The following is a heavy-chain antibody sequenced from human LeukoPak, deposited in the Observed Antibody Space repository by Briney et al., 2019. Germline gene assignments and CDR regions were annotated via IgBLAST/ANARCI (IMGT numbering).Heavy chain of an antibody. Sequence: PGGSLRLSCAASGFTFTSYSMNWVRQAPGKGLEWVSTISGGGGSTYYADSVKGRFTISRDNSKNTLYLQVNSLRAEDTAVYYCAKGPWGIFGVVLDYWGQGTLVTVSS. V-gene: IGHV3-23*01. J-gene: IGHJ4*02. CDR2: ISGGGGST. D-gene: IGHD3-3*01. CDR1: GFTFTSYS. CDR3: AKGPWGIFGVVLDY.